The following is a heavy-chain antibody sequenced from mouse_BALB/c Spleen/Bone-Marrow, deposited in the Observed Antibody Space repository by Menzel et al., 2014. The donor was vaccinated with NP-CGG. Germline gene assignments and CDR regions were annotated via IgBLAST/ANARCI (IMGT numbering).Heavy chain of an antibody. CDR1: GYSFTGYY. CDR3: ARGYGNYWYFDV. Sequence: QLQQSGSDLVKPGASVKISCKASGYSFTGYYMHWVKQSHGKSLEWIGRVNPNNGGTSYNQKFKGKAILTVDKSSSTAYMELRSLTSEDSAVYYCARGYGNYWYFDVWGAGASVTVSS. V-gene: IGHV1-26*01. J-gene: IGHJ1*01. CDR2: VNPNNGGT. D-gene: IGHD2-1*01.